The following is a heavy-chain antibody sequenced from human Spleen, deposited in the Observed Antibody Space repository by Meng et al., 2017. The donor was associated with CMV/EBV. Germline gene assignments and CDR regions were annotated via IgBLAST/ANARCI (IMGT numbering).Heavy chain of an antibody. CDR1: GGSISSSNW. CDR2: IYHSGST. Sequence: GSLRLSCAVSGGSISSSNWWSWVRQPPGKGLEWIGEIYHSGSTNYNPSLKSRVTISVDTSKNQFSLKLTSVTAADTALYYCARTWSGYYPYFDYWGQGTLVTVSS. CDR3: ARTWSGYYPYFDY. J-gene: IGHJ4*02. D-gene: IGHD3-3*01. V-gene: IGHV4-4*02.